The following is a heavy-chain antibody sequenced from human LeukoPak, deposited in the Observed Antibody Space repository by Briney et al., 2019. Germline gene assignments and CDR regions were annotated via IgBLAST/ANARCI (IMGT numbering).Heavy chain of an antibody. D-gene: IGHD2-15*01. CDR3: ARVVASTSIDF. J-gene: IGHJ4*02. Sequence: SETLSLTCIVSGYSIISDYFWGGGRQPPGKGPEGIGSIFHSGDVYYTPSLTSRVTLSVDPSNNRFSLKVTSVTAADTAIYYCARVVASTSIDFWGQGTLVTVSS. CDR1: GYSIISDYF. V-gene: IGHV4-38-2*02. CDR2: IFHSGDV.